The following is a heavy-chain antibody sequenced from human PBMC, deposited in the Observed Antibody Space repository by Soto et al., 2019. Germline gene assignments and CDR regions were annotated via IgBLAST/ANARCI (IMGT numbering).Heavy chain of an antibody. V-gene: IGHV3-30*18. CDR3: AKGGRQWLVTSAANY. Sequence: VQLVESGGGVVQPGRSLRLSCAASGFTFSDYAMHWVRQAPGKGLEWVAVVSHDGRNTHYADSVKGRFTISRDRSKNPVSLETTRPRSEDPAVCYCAKGGRQWLVTSAANYWGQGDRVTVSS. J-gene: IGHJ4*02. D-gene: IGHD6-19*01. CDR2: VSHDGRNT. CDR1: GFTFSDYA.